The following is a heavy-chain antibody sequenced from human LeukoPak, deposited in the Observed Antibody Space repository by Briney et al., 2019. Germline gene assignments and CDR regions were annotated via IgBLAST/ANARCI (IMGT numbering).Heavy chain of an antibody. CDR3: AKGSTVVTPGSWFDP. CDR2: ISGSGGST. V-gene: IGHV3-23*01. J-gene: IGHJ5*02. CDR1: GFTFSSYA. Sequence: GASLRLSSAAPGFTFSSYAMSWVRQAPGKGLEWGSAISGSGGSTYYADSVKGRFTISRDNSKNTLYLQMNSLRAEDTAVYYCAKGSTVVTPGSWFDPWGQGTLVTVSS. D-gene: IGHD4-23*01.